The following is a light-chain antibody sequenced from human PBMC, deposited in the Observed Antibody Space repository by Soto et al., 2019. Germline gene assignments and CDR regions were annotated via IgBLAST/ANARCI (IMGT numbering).Light chain of an antibody. Sequence: DILMTQSPATLSVSPGERATLSCRASQSVSSSLAWYQQKPGQPPRLLIYGVSTRATGIPARFSGSGSGTEFVLSISSLQSEDFAMYYCHQYNTWPRGTFGQGTKVEIK. V-gene: IGKV3-15*01. J-gene: IGKJ1*01. CDR2: GVS. CDR1: QSVSSS. CDR3: HQYNTWPRGT.